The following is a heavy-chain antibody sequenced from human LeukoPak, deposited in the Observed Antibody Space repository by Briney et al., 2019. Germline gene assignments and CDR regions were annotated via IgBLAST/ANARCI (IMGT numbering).Heavy chain of an antibody. D-gene: IGHD6-19*01. CDR1: GFTFSGSA. Sequence: GGSLRLSCAASGFTFSGSAMHWVRQASGKGLEWVGRIRSKANSYATAYAASVKGRFTISRDNSQNTVYLQMSSLRAEDTAVYYCARGIQWLVPDRWGQGTLVTVSS. CDR2: IRSKANSYAT. J-gene: IGHJ5*02. V-gene: IGHV3-73*01. CDR3: ARGIQWLVPDR.